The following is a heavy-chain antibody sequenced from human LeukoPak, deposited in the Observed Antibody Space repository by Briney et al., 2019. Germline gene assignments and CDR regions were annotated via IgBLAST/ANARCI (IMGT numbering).Heavy chain of an antibody. Sequence: GGSLRLSCAASGFTFSDYAMSWVRQALGTGLKWVSVISGSGGSTYNADSVKGRLTISRDNSKNILYLQMNSLRAEDTAVYYCAKSVESAVTTNPYFDFWGQGALVTVSS. D-gene: IGHD4-17*01. CDR3: AKSVESAVTTNPYFDF. CDR1: GFTFSDYA. V-gene: IGHV3-23*01. CDR2: ISGSGGST. J-gene: IGHJ4*02.